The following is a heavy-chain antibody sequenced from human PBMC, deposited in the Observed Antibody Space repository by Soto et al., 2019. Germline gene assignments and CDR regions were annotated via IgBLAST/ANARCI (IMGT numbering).Heavy chain of an antibody. CDR2: VYSSGTT. V-gene: IGHV4-4*07. Sequence: SETLSLTCTVSGGSINSDWWSWIRQPAGKGLEWIGRVYSSGTTDYNPSLNSRATMSVETSENQFSLKLSSVTAADTAVYYCARDIASYAYGEGYWGQG. CDR1: GGSINSDW. CDR3: ARDIASYAYGEGY. D-gene: IGHD2-21*01. J-gene: IGHJ4*02.